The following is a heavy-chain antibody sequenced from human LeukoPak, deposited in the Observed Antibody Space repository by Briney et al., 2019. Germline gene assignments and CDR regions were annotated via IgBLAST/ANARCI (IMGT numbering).Heavy chain of an antibody. CDR1: GGSISNYY. V-gene: IGHV4-39*01. D-gene: IGHD5-18*01. CDR3: ASGYSYGSYDY. Sequence: PSETLSLTCTVSGGSISNYYWVWIRQPPGKGLEWIGTIYNSWSIYYKSSLKSRVTISVDTSKKQFSLKLSSVTAADTAVYYCASGYSYGSYDYWGQGTLVTVSS. J-gene: IGHJ4*02. CDR2: IYNSWSI.